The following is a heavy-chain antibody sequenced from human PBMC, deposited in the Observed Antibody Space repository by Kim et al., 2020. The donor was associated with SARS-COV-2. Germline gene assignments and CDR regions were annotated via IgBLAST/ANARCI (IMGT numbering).Heavy chain of an antibody. V-gene: IGHV5-10-1*01. CDR2: IDPSDSYT. Sequence: GESLKISCKGSGYSFTSYWISWVRQMPGKGLEWMGRIDPSDSYTNYSPSFQGHVTISADKSISTAYLQWSSLKASDTAMYYCARPIAAAGTDYYGMDVWGQGTTVTVSS. D-gene: IGHD6-13*01. J-gene: IGHJ6*02. CDR3: ARPIAAAGTDYYGMDV. CDR1: GYSFTSYW.